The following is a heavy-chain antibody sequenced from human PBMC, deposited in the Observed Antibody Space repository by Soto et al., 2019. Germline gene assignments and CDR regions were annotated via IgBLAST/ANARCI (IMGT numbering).Heavy chain of an antibody. Sequence: SETLSLICSVNGEPLSGYYLHWIRQSPAMGLEWIGEILQSGSTNYNPSLESRVTISVDVSKNQFSVKLNSVTAADTAVYYCATERVSQPNNLFYAMDVWGQGTTVTVSS. CDR2: ILQSGST. CDR1: GEPLSGYY. CDR3: ATERVSQPNNLFYAMDV. D-gene: IGHD2-8*01. V-gene: IGHV4-34*12. J-gene: IGHJ6*02.